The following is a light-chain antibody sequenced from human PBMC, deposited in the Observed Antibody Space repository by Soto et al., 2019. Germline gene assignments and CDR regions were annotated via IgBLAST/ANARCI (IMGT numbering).Light chain of an antibody. J-gene: IGLJ2*01. V-gene: IGLV2-14*03. CDR3: CSYTTTSTFV. Sequence: QSALTQPASVSGSPGQSITISCTGTSSDVGGYDYVSWYQQHPGKVPKLMIYEVFRRPSGISDCFSGSKSGNTASLTISGLQAEDEADYYCCSYTTTSTFVFGGGTKVTVL. CDR1: SSDVGGYDY. CDR2: EVF.